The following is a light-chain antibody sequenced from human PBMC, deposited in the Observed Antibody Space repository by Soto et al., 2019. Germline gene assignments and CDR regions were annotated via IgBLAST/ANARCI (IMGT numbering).Light chain of an antibody. CDR2: GAS. Sequence: EIVLTQSPGTLSLSPGDRATLSCRASQSVTNSYIAWYQQKPGQAPRLLIYGASSRATGIPDRFTGSGSGTDFTLTITRLEPEDFAVYHCQPYGSSPWTFGQGTKVEIK. J-gene: IGKJ1*01. CDR3: QPYGSSPWT. CDR1: QSVTNSY. V-gene: IGKV3-20*01.